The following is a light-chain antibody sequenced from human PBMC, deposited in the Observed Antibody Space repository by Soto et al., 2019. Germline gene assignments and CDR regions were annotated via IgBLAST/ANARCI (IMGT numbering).Light chain of an antibody. J-gene: IGKJ1*01. CDR2: GAS. CDR3: QQRTGT. V-gene: IGKV3-11*01. CDR1: QSVSSY. Sequence: EIVLTQSPATLSLSPGERATLSCRASQSVSSYLAWYQQKPGQAPRLLIYGASNRATGIPARFSGSGSGTDFTLTISSLEPEDFAVYYCQQRTGTFGQGTKVEIK.